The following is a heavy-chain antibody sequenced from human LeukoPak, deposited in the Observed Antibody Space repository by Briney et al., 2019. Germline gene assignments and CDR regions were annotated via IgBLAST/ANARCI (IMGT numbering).Heavy chain of an antibody. CDR1: GFTFSDYY. CDR3: ARDSSAAAGNFDY. J-gene: IGHJ4*02. V-gene: IGHV3-11*01. D-gene: IGHD6-13*01. Sequence: PGGSLRLSCAASGFTFSDYYMSWIRQAPGKGLEWVSYISSSGSTIYYADSVKGRFTISRDNAKNSLYLQVNSLRAEDTAVYYCARDSSAAAGNFDYWGQGTLVTVSS. CDR2: ISSSGSTI.